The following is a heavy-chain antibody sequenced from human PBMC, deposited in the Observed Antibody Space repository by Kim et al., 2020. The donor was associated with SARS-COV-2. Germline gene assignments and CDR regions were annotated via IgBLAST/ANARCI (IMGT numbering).Heavy chain of an antibody. D-gene: IGHD3-10*01. CDR3: AKDRERITMVRGVKFDY. V-gene: IGHV3-23*01. J-gene: IGHJ4*02. Sequence: VKGRFTISRDNSKNTLYLQMNSLRAEDTAVYYCAKDRERITMVRGVKFDYWGQGTLVTVSS.